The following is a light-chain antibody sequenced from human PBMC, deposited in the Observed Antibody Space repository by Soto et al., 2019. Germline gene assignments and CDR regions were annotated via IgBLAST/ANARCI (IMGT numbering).Light chain of an antibody. Sequence: EISVTQSPSTLSLSPVEIATLSFLASQSVSSFFAWYQQKPGQSPRLLIYDASNRASGIPARFTGSGSGTDFTLTISSLQSEDFAVYYCQQYNNWPPITFGQGTRLEIK. CDR2: DAS. V-gene: IGKV3-11*01. J-gene: IGKJ5*01. CDR3: QQYNNWPPIT. CDR1: QSVSSF.